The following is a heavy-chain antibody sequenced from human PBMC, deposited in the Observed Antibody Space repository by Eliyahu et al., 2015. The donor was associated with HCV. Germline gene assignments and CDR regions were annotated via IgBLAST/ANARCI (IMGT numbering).Heavy chain of an antibody. D-gene: IGHD3-10*01. CDR3: ARDPGTMVREFYYYYGMDV. J-gene: IGHJ6*02. CDR2: ISSSSSYI. V-gene: IGHV3-21*01. Sequence: EVQLVESGGGLVKPGGSLRLSCAASGFTFSSYSXNWVRQAPGKGLGWVSSISSSSSYIYYADSVKGRFTISRDNAKNSLYLQMNSLRAEDTAVYYCARDPGTMVREFYYYYGMDVWGQGTTVTVSS. CDR1: GFTFSSYS.